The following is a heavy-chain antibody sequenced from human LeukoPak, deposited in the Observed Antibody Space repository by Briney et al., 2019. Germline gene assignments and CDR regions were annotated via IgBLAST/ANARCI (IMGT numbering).Heavy chain of an antibody. J-gene: IGHJ4*02. CDR1: GFTFSSYG. D-gene: IGHD7-27*01. Sequence: PGGALTLSCAASGFTFSSYGMHWVRQAPAKGLEWVAVIWDDGSNKYYADSVKDRFTISRDNSKNTLDLQINSLRDEDTAVYYCARDKAGDHDYWGQGTLVTVSS. CDR2: IWDDGSNK. CDR3: ARDKAGDHDY. V-gene: IGHV3-33*01.